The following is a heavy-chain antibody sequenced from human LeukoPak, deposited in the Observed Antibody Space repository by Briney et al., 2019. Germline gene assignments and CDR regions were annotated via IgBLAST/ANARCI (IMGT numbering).Heavy chain of an antibody. CDR3: ARDAARYHYYYGLDV. CDR2: ISYDGSKK. Sequence: GGSLRLSCAASGFTFSSYAMYWVRQAPGKGLEWVALISYDGSKKYHADSLKGRFTISRDNSQNTLSLQMTSLRAEDTAVYHCARDAARYHYYYGLDVWGQGTTVTVSS. J-gene: IGHJ6*02. V-gene: IGHV3-30*04. CDR1: GFTFSSYA.